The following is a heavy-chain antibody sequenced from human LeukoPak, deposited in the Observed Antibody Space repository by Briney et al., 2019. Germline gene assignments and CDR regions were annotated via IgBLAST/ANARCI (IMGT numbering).Heavy chain of an antibody. V-gene: IGHV4-38-2*02. Sequence: SETLSLTCAVSGYPISSGYYWGWIRQPPGKGLEWIGDIRSSGSTYYNPSLKSRVTISVDTSKNQFSLKLSSVTAADTAVYYCARDGSYRDYYYYYYMDVWGKGTTVTVSS. J-gene: IGHJ6*03. D-gene: IGHD3-16*02. CDR1: GYPISSGYY. CDR3: ARDGSYRDYYYYYYMDV. CDR2: IRSSGST.